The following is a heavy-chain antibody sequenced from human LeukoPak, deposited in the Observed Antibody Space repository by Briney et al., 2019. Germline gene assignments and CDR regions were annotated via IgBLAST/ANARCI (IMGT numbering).Heavy chain of an antibody. D-gene: IGHD3-10*01. CDR1: GFTFSRYW. Sequence: GGSLRLSCAASGFTFSRYWMSWVRQAPGKGLEWVANINQDGSEKYYVDSVKGRFTISRDNAKNSFFFQVNRVRAEDTAVYYCARDGAARGSGSFGDWGQGTLVTVSS. CDR2: INQDGSEK. V-gene: IGHV3-7*01. J-gene: IGHJ4*02. CDR3: ARDGAARGSGSFGD.